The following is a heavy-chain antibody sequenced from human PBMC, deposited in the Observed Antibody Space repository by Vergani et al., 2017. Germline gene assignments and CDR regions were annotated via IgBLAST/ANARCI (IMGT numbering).Heavy chain of an antibody. CDR3: ARDSPHYYYYYMDV. Sequence: QVQLQESGPGLVKPSQTLSLTCTVSGGSISSYYWSWIRQPPGKGLEWIGYIYYSGSTNYNPSLKSRVTISVDTSKNQFYLKLSSVTAADTAVYYCARDSPHYYYYYMDVWGKGTTVTVSS. CDR2: IYYSGST. J-gene: IGHJ6*03. CDR1: GGSISSYY. V-gene: IGHV4-59*01.